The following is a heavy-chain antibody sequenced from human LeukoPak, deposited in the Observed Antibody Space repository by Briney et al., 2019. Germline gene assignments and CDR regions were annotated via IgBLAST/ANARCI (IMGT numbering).Heavy chain of an antibody. J-gene: IGHJ6*04. D-gene: IGHD3-10*01. Sequence: SETLSLTCAVSGYSISSGYYWGWIRLPPGKGLEWIGSIYHSGSTYYNPSLKSRVTISVDTSKNQFSLKLSSVTAADTAVYYCWGVGGVDVRGKGTTVTVSS. V-gene: IGHV4-38-2*01. CDR1: GYSISSGYY. CDR2: IYHSGST. CDR3: WGVGGVDV.